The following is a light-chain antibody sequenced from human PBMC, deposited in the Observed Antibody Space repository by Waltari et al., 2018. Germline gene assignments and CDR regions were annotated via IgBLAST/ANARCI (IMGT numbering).Light chain of an antibody. CDR2: EDD. V-gene: IGLV6-57*02. J-gene: IGLJ2*01. CDR1: SGSIDSNY. CDR3: QSYDSSNHVV. Sequence: NFMLTQPHSVSESPGKTVTISCTGSSGSIDSNYVQRYQQRPGRAPTTVIYEDDQRPSGVPDRFSGSIDSSSNSASLTISGLKTEDEADYYCQSYDSSNHVVFGGGTALTVL.